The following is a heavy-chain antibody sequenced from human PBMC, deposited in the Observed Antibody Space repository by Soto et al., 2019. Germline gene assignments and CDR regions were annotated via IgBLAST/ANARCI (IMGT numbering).Heavy chain of an antibody. J-gene: IGHJ6*02. Sequence: QVQLVQSGAEVKKPGASVKVSCKASGYTFTSYDINWVRQATGQGLEWMGWMNPNSGNTGYAQKFQGRVTMTGNTSISKAYMELSSLRSEDTAVYYCACRGYSSSWYYYYYYGMDVWGQGTTVTVSS. V-gene: IGHV1-8*01. CDR3: ACRGYSSSWYYYYYYGMDV. CDR1: GYTFTSYD. CDR2: MNPNSGNT. D-gene: IGHD6-13*01.